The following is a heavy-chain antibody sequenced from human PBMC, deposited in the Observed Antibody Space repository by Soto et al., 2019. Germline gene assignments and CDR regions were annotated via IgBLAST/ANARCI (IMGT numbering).Heavy chain of an antibody. Sequence: EVQLLESGGGFVQPGGSLRLSCAASRFTFSNYAMSWVRQAPGEGLEWVSAISGSGVGTYYADSVKGRFTISLDNSKNTLSLQLNSLRAEDTAVYYCAKGSSSSRPYYFDHWGQGTLVTVSS. CDR3: AKGSSSSRPYYFDH. CDR2: ISGSGVGT. J-gene: IGHJ4*02. D-gene: IGHD6-6*01. V-gene: IGHV3-23*01. CDR1: RFTFSNYA.